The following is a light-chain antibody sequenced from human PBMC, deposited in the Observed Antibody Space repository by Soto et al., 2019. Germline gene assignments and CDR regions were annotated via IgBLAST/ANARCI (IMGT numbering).Light chain of an antibody. CDR2: DDK. Sequence: QSALTQPPSVSAAAGEKVTISCSGSNVGSNYVAWYQQIPGSAPRLLIYDDKERPSGTPDRFSGSRYGTTATLVIAGLQTGDEGEYFCGTWDKSLDYVVFGGGTKLTVL. V-gene: IGLV1-51*01. CDR1: SNVGSNY. CDR3: GTWDKSLDYVV. J-gene: IGLJ2*01.